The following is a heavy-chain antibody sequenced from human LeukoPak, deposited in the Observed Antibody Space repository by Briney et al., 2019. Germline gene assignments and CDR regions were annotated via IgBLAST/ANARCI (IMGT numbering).Heavy chain of an antibody. Sequence: GGSLRLSCAASGSTFSSYGMHWVRQAPGKGLEWVAVIWYDGSNKYYADSVKGRFTISRDNSKNTLYLQMNSLIAEDTAVYYCAKGGIVEPYWGQGTLVTVSS. CDR2: IWYDGSNK. CDR1: GSTFSSYG. CDR3: AKGGIVEPY. D-gene: IGHD1-26*01. V-gene: IGHV3-33*06. J-gene: IGHJ4*02.